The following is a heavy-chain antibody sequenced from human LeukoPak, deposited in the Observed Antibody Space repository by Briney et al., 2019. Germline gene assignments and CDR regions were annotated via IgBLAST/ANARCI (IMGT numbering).Heavy chain of an antibody. CDR2: IYNSGST. CDR3: ARYYYDSGSYYSRFAFDI. CDR1: GASISSYY. D-gene: IGHD3-10*01. J-gene: IGHJ3*02. Sequence: SETLSLTCTVSGASISSYYWSWIRQPPGKGLEWIGYIYNSGSTNYNPSLTSRVTISVDTSKNQFSLKLSSVTAADTAVYYCARYYYDSGSYYSRFAFDIWGRGTMVTVSS. V-gene: IGHV4-59*08.